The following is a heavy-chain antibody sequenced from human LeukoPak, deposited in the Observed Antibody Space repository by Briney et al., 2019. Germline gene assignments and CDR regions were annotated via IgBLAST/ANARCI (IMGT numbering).Heavy chain of an antibody. J-gene: IGHJ5*02. V-gene: IGHV1-69*02. CDR1: GGTFSSYT. D-gene: IGHD6-13*01. CDR3: ARGRQQLVLYNWFDP. CDR2: IIPILGIA. Sequence: SVKVSCKASGGTFSSYTISWVRQAPGQGLEWMGSIIPILGIANYAQKFQGRVTITADKSTSTAYMELSSLRSEDTAVYYCARGRQQLVLYNWFDPWGQGTLVTVSS.